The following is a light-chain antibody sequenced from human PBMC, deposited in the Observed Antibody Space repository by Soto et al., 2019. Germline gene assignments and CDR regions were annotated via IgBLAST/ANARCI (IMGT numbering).Light chain of an antibody. CDR2: DAS. Sequence: DIQMTQSPSTLSASVGDRVTITCRASQSISSWLAWYQQKPGKAPKLLIYDASSLESGVPSRFSGSGSGTESTLTISSLQPDDFATYYCQQYNSYLYTFGQGTKLDIK. V-gene: IGKV1-5*01. CDR1: QSISSW. J-gene: IGKJ2*01. CDR3: QQYNSYLYT.